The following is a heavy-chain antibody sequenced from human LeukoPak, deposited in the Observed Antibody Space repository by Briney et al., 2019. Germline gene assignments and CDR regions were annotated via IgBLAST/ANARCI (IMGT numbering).Heavy chain of an antibody. CDR3: AKTEYYPPY. V-gene: IGHV3-30*18. D-gene: IGHD2/OR15-2a*01. CDR2: ISYDGSNK. Sequence: GRSLRLSCVASGFTFSNYAMHWVRQAPGKGLEWVAVISYDGSNKYYADSVKGRFTISRDNSKNTLYLQMNSLRAEDTAVYYCAKTEYYPPYWGQGTLVTVSS. J-gene: IGHJ4*02. CDR1: GFTFSNYA.